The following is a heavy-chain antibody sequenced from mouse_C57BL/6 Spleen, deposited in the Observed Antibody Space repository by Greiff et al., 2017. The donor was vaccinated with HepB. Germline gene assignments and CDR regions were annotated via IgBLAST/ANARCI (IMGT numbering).Heavy chain of an antibody. J-gene: IGHJ1*03. V-gene: IGHV5-6*01. CDR2: ISSGVSYT. CDR1: GFTFSSYG. CDR3: GRQREDYYGSGYDWYIDV. Sequence: EVQRVESGGDLVKPGGSLKLSCAASGFTFSSYGMSWVRQTPDKRLEWVATISSGVSYTYYPDSVKGRFTISRDNAKNTLYLQMSSLKSEDTAMYYCGRQREDYYGSGYDWYIDVWGTGTTVTVSS. D-gene: IGHD1-1*01.